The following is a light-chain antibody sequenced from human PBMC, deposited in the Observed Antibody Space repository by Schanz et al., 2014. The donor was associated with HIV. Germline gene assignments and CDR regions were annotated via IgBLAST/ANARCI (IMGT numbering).Light chain of an antibody. CDR3: SSFADGHKLL. Sequence: QSDLTQPPSASGSPGQSVTISCTGTSSDVGGYNYVSWYQQHPGKAPKRIIYEVNKRPSGVPDRFSGSKSGNTASLTVSGLQAEDEADYHCSSFADGHKLLFGGGTKLTVL. V-gene: IGLV2-8*01. CDR1: SSDVGGYNY. CDR2: EVN. J-gene: IGLJ3*02.